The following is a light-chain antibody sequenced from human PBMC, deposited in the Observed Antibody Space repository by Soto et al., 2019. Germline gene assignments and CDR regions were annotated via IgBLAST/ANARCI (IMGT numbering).Light chain of an antibody. J-gene: IGKJ1*01. CDR2: GAS. CDR3: QQYNNWPPWT. Sequence: EIVMTQSPATLSVSPGERATLSCRASQSVSSNLAWYQQKPGQALRLLIYGASTRATGIPARFSGSGSGTEFTLTISSLQSEDFVVYYCQQYNNWPPWTFCQGTKVEIK. CDR1: QSVSSN. V-gene: IGKV3-15*01.